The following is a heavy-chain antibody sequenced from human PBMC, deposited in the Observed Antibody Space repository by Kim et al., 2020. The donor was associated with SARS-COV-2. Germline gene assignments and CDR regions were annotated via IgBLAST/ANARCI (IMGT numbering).Heavy chain of an antibody. Sequence: ASVKVSCKASGYTFTSYYMHWVRQAPGQGLEWMGIINPSGGSTSYAQKFQGRVTMTRDTSTSTVYMELSSLRSEDTAVYYCARDRRDYGDYVQYYYYGMDVWGQGTTVTVSS. J-gene: IGHJ6*02. CDR1: GYTFTSYY. D-gene: IGHD4-17*01. CDR2: INPSGGST. CDR3: ARDRRDYGDYVQYYYYGMDV. V-gene: IGHV1-46*01.